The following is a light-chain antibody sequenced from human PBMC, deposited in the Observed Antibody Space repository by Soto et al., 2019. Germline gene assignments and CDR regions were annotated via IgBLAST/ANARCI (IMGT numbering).Light chain of an antibody. CDR3: AAWDDSLNVV. CDR2: SNN. J-gene: IGLJ2*01. V-gene: IGLV1-44*01. CDR1: SSNIGAYD. Sequence: QSVLTQPPSVSGAPGQRVTISCTGSSSNIGAYDVHWYQQLPGTAPKLLIYSNNQRPSGVPDRFSGSKSGTSASLAISGLQSEDEADYYCAAWDDSLNVVFGGGTQLTVL.